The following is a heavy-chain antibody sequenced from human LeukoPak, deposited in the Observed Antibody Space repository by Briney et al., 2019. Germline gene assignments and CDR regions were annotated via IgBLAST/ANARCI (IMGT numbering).Heavy chain of an antibody. Sequence: PSETLSLTCTVSGGSISSYYWSWIRQPPGKGLEWIGYIYYSGCTNYNPSLKSRVTISVDTSKNQFSLKLSSVTAADTAVYYCASRPYYDILTGYYVDYWGQGTLVTVSS. CDR1: GGSISSYY. D-gene: IGHD3-9*01. V-gene: IGHV4-59*01. CDR3: ASRPYYDILTGYYVDY. J-gene: IGHJ4*02. CDR2: IYYSGCT.